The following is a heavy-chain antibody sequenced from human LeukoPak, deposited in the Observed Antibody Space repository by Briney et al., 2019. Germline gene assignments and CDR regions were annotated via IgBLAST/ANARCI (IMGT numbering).Heavy chain of an antibody. CDR2: MNPNNGNT. Sequence: VKVSCKASGFTFASYDINWVRQASGQGLEWMGWMNPNNGNTGYAQKLQGRVTMTRDTSISTAYMELRGLRCEDTAVYYCVRDGEGAAISVNYWFDPWGQGTLVTVSS. CDR3: VRDGEGAAISVNYWFDP. D-gene: IGHD2-2*02. V-gene: IGHV1-8*01. J-gene: IGHJ5*02. CDR1: GFTFASYD.